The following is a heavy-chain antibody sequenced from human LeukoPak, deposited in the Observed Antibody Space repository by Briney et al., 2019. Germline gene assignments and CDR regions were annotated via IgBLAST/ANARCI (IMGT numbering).Heavy chain of an antibody. CDR3: ARGRRVLGYLD. V-gene: IGHV4-34*01. D-gene: IGHD3-9*01. Sequence: SETLSLTCAVYGGSFSGYYWSWIRQPPGKGLEWIGEINHSGSTNYNPSLKSRVTISVDTSKNQFSLKLSSVTAADTAVYYCARGRRVLGYLDWGQGTLVTVSS. CDR1: GGSFSGYY. CDR2: INHSGST. J-gene: IGHJ4*02.